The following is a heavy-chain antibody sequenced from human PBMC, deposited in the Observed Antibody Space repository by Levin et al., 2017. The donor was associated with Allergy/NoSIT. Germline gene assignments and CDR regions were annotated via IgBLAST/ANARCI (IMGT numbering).Heavy chain of an antibody. V-gene: IGHV3-64D*06. CDR2: ISSNGGST. CDR1: GFTFSSYA. CDR3: VSDIIRNKRYSGYDYRALYFDY. J-gene: IGHJ4*02. D-gene: IGHD5-12*01. Sequence: GESLKISCSASGFTFSSYAMHWVRQAPGKGLEYVSAISSNGGSTYYADSVKGRFTISRDNSKNTLYLQMSSLRAEDTAVYYCVSDIIRNKRYSGYDYRALYFDYWGQGTLVTVSS.